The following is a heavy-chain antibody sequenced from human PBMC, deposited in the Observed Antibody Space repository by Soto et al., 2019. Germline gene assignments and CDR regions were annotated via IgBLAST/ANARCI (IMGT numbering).Heavy chain of an antibody. CDR1: GFSLSSYS. J-gene: IGHJ4*02. CDR2: ISSSSSYI. V-gene: IGHV3-21*01. Sequence: GGSLRLSCAASGFSLSSYSMNWVRQAPGKGLEWVSSISSSSSYIHYADSVKGRFTISRDNAKNSLYLQMNSLRAEDTAVYYCARTMAVTGPYYFDYWGQGTLVTVSS. D-gene: IGHD6-19*01. CDR3: ARTMAVTGPYYFDY.